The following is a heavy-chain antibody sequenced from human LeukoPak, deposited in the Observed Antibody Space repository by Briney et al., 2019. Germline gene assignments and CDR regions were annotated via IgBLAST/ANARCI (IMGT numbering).Heavy chain of an antibody. D-gene: IGHD4-23*01. Sequence: SETLSLTCTVSGGSISSYYWSWIRQPPGKGLEWIGYIYYSGRTYYNPSLKSRVTISLDRSKNQFSLKLSSVTAADTAVYFCARGYGDNSGAFDIWGQGTLVTVSS. CDR3: ARGYGDNSGAFDI. J-gene: IGHJ3*02. CDR2: IYYSGRT. CDR1: GGSISSYY. V-gene: IGHV4-59*12.